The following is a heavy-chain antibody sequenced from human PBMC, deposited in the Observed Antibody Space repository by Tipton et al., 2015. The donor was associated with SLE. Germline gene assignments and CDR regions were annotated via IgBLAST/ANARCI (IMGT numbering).Heavy chain of an antibody. J-gene: IGHJ4*02. CDR1: GGSISSGSYY. Sequence: TLSLTCTVSGGSISSGSYYWSWIRQPAGKGLEWIGYIYTSGSTYYNPSLKSRVTISLDTSKNQFSLKLSSVTAADTAVYYCARIAEVVIVDYWGQGTLVTVSS. CDR3: ARIAEVVIVDY. CDR2: IYTSGST. D-gene: IGHD3-22*01. V-gene: IGHV4-61*09.